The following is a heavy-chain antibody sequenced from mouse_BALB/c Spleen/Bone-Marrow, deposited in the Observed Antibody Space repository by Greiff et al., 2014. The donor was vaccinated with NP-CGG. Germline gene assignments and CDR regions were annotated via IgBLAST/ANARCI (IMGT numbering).Heavy chain of an antibody. J-gene: IGHJ4*01. CDR3: ARITTATGAMDY. V-gene: IGHV2-9*02. CDR1: GFSLTNYG. CDR2: IWADGST. D-gene: IGHD1-2*01. Sequence: QVQLKESGPGLVAPSQSLSITCTVSGFSLTNYGVHWVRQPPGKGLEWLGVIWADGSTNYNSALMSRLSISKDYSKSQVFFKMNSLQTDDTAMYYCARITTATGAMDYWGQGTSVTVSS.